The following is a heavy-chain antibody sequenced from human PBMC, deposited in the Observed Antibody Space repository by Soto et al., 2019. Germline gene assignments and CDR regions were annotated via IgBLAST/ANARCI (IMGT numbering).Heavy chain of an antibody. J-gene: IGHJ4*02. V-gene: IGHV3-23*01. CDR2: ISGSGSTI. Sequence: PGRSLRLSCAASGFTFSSYAVSWVRQAPGKGPEWISSISGSGSTIYYADSVKGRFTISRDNSKNTLYLQMSSLRAEDTAVYYCAKVFYYYDSSGYYYFDYWGQGTLVTVSS. D-gene: IGHD3-22*01. CDR3: AKVFYYYDSSGYYYFDY. CDR1: GFTFSSYA.